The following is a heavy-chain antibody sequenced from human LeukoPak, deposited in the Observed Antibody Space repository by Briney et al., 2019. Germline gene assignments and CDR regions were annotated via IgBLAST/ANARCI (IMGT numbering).Heavy chain of an antibody. J-gene: IGHJ4*02. CDR1: GYTLTELS. Sequence: GASVKVSCKVSGYTLTELSMHRVRQAPGKGLEWMGGFDPEDGETIYAQKFQGRVTMTEDTSTDTAYMELSSLRSEDTAVYYCATYYDFWSGYYSSRSFDYWGQGTLVTVSS. CDR3: ATYYDFWSGYYSSRSFDY. D-gene: IGHD3-3*01. V-gene: IGHV1-24*01. CDR2: FDPEDGET.